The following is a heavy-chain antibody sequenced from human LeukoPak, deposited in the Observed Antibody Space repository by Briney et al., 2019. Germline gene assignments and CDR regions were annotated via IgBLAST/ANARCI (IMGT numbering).Heavy chain of an antibody. V-gene: IGHV3-9*01. CDR1: GFTFXDYA. Sequence: SLXLSXAXSGFTFXDYAMHWVRHAPGKGLEWVSGISWNSGSIVYADSVKGRFTISRDNAKNSLYLQMNSLRAEDTALYYCAKDTQITIFGVVMFDPWGQGTLVTVSS. J-gene: IGHJ5*02. D-gene: IGHD3-3*01. CDR3: AKDTQITIFGVVMFDP. CDR2: ISWNSGSI.